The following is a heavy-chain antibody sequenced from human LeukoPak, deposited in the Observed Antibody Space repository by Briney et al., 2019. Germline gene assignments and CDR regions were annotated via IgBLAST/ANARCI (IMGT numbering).Heavy chain of an antibody. Sequence: ASVKVSCKASGYTFTSYDINWVRQATGQGLEWMGWMNPNSGNTGYAQKFQGRVTITRNTSISTAYMELSSLRSEDTAVYYCAKDHRVGAVNDYWGQGTLVTVSS. V-gene: IGHV1-8*03. CDR3: AKDHRVGAVNDY. CDR2: MNPNSGNT. CDR1: GYTFTSYD. D-gene: IGHD1-26*01. J-gene: IGHJ4*02.